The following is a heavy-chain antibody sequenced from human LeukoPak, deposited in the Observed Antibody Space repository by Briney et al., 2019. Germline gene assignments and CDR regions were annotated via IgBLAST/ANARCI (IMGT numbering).Heavy chain of an antibody. D-gene: IGHD1/OR15-1a*01. V-gene: IGHV4-59*01. CDR1: GGSFNDYY. J-gene: IGHJ4*02. CDR2: LYGTGTT. Sequence: PSETLSLTCTVSGGSFNDYYWSWIRQPPGKGLEWIGYLYGTGTTIYNPSLKSRVTISLDTSKNQMSLKLKSVTAADTAVYYCARNMAYWGQGTLVTVSS. CDR3: ARNMAY.